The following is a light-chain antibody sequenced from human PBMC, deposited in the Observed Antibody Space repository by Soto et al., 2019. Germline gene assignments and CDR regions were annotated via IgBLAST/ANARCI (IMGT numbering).Light chain of an antibody. CDR2: DAS. V-gene: IGKV1-5*01. CDR3: QQYNSYRT. CDR1: QGISTW. Sequence: IQMTQSPSSLSASVGDRVTITCRASQGISTWLAWYQQKPGKAPKLLIYDASILESGVPSRFSGSGSGTEFTLTISSLQPDDFATYYCQQYNSYRTFGQGTKVDIK. J-gene: IGKJ1*01.